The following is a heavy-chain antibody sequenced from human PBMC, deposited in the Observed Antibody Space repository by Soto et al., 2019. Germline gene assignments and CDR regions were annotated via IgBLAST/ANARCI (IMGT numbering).Heavy chain of an antibody. CDR3: ARVRPWGSSLWGYYYGMDV. CDR1: GGTFSSYA. D-gene: IGHD6-13*01. Sequence: SVKVSCKASGGTFSSYAISWVRQAPGQGLEWMGGIIPIFGTANYAQKFQGRVTITADESTSTAYMELSSLRSEDTAVYYCARVRPWGSSLWGYYYGMDVWGQGTTVTVSS. J-gene: IGHJ6*02. V-gene: IGHV1-69*13. CDR2: IIPIFGTA.